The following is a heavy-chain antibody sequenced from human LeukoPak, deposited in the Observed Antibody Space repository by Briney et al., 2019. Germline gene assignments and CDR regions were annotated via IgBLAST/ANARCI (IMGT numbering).Heavy chain of an antibody. D-gene: IGHD1-1*01. CDR2: MNPNSGNT. J-gene: IGHJ6*03. V-gene: IGHV1-8*03. CDR3: ARGREYTYYYYYYMDV. Sequence: ASVTVSCKASGYTFTSYDINWVRQATGQGLEWMGWMNPNSGNTGYAQKFQGRVTITRNTSISTAYMELSSLRSEDTAVYYCARGREYTYYYYYYMDVWGKGTTVTVSS. CDR1: GYTFTSYD.